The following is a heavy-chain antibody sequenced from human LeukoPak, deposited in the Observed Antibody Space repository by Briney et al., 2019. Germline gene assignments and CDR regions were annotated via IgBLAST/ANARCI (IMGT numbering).Heavy chain of an antibody. CDR1: GGSISTYY. CDR3: ARHDAGIAARPFDN. J-gene: IGHJ4*02. CDR2: IHASGPT. V-gene: IGHV4-4*09. D-gene: IGHD6-6*01. Sequence: SETLSLTCTVSGGSISTYYWSWIRRPPGKGLEWIAYIHASGPTNYNPSLKSRIIISVDTSKNQLSLKLSSVTAADTAVYYCARHDAGIAARPFDNWGQGTLVTVSS.